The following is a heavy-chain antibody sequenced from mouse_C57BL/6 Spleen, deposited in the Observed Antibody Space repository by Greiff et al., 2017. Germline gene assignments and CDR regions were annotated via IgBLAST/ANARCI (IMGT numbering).Heavy chain of an antibody. J-gene: IGHJ1*03. V-gene: IGHV1-52*01. CDR1: GYTFTSYW. CDR2: IDPSDSET. Sequence: QVQLQQPGAELGRPGSSVKLSCKASGYTFTSYWMHWVKQRPIQGLEWIGNIDPSDSETHYNQKFKDKATLTVDKSSSTAYMQLSSLTSEDSAVYYCARSGTTRTHWYFDVWGTGTTVTVSS. CDR3: ARSGTTRTHWYFDV. D-gene: IGHD1-1*01.